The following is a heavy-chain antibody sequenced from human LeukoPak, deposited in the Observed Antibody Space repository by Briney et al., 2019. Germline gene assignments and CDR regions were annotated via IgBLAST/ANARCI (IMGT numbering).Heavy chain of an antibody. CDR1: GDSMNNNY. CDR3: ARIGAAGTRYYFDY. Sequence: SETLSLTCTVSGDSMNNNYWSWVRQTPGKGLEWIGHIYYTGSTSYNPFLQSRVTISVDTSKNQFSLKLSSVTAADTAVYYCARIGAAGTRYYFDYWSQGTLVTVSS. D-gene: IGHD6-13*01. CDR2: IYYTGST. V-gene: IGHV4-59*01. J-gene: IGHJ4*02.